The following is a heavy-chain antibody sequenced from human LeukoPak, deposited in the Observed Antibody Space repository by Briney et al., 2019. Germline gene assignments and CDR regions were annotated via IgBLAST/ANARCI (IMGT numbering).Heavy chain of an antibody. CDR1: GFTFSSYG. CDR3: ARGPRLGYCSGGSCYHYYYYMDV. D-gene: IGHD2-15*01. V-gene: IGHV3-30*02. Sequence: GGSLRLSCAASGFTFSSYGMHWVRQAPGKGLEWVAFIRYDGSNKYYADSVKGRFTISRDNSKNTLYLQMNSLRAEDTAVYYCARGPRLGYCSGGSCYHYYYYMDVWGKGTTVTVSS. CDR2: IRYDGSNK. J-gene: IGHJ6*03.